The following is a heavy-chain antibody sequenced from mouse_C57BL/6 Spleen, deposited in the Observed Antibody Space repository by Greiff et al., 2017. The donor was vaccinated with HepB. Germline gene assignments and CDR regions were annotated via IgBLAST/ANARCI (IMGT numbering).Heavy chain of an antibody. D-gene: IGHD2-14*01. CDR2: IYPGSGST. J-gene: IGHJ2*01. V-gene: IGHV1-55*01. CDR3: ARAGTDKGD. Sequence: QVQLKQPGAELVKPGASVKMSCKASGYTFTSYWITWVKQRPGQGLEWIGDIYPGSGSTNYNEKFKSMATLTVDTSSSTAYMQLSSLTSEDSAVYYCARAGTDKGDWGQGTTLTVSS. CDR1: GYTFTSYW.